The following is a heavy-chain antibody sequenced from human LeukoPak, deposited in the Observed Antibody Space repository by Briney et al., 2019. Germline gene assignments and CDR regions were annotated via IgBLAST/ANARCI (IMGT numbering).Heavy chain of an antibody. CDR2: GST. D-gene: IGHD3-22*01. CDR1: GGSISSHC. CDR3: ARLLHDSRGYYYFDY. J-gene: IGHJ4*02. Sequence: PSETLSLTCTVSGGSISSHCWSWIRQPPRKGLEWIGGSTNHNPSLKSRVTISVDTSKNQFSLKLSSVTAADTAVYYCARLLHDSRGYYYFDYWGQGTLVIVSS. V-gene: IGHV4-59*11.